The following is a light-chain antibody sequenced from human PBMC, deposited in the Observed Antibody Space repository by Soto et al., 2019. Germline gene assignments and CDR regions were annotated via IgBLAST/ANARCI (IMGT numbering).Light chain of an antibody. J-gene: IGLJ2*01. CDR1: SGHSRYA. V-gene: IGLV4-69*01. CDR3: QTWDSGIKI. Sequence: QSVLTQSPSASASLGASVKLTCTLSSGHSRYAIAWHQQQPEKGPRYLIKVNSDGSHSQGDGIPDRFSGSSSGTERYLTISSLQSEDEADYYCQTWDSGIKIFGGGTKVTVL. CDR2: VNSDGSH.